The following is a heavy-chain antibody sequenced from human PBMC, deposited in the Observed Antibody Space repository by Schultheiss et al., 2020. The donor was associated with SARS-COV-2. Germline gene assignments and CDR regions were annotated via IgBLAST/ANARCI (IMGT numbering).Heavy chain of an antibody. D-gene: IGHD5-12*01. Sequence: SQTLSLTCTVSGGSVYSDSYYWSWIRQPPGKGLEWIGYIYYSGSTNYNPSLESRVTISVDTSKNQFSLKLSSVTAADTAVYYCARGQGEATPSNWFDPWGQGTLVTVSS. CDR1: GGSVYSDSYY. J-gene: IGHJ5*02. CDR2: IYYSGST. CDR3: ARGQGEATPSNWFDP. V-gene: IGHV4-61*01.